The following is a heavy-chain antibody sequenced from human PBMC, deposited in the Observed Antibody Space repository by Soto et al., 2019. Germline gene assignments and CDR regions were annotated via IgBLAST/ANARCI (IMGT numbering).Heavy chain of an antibody. CDR1: GYTFTGYY. CDR2: INPHSRRT. CDR3: ATTDKVGDGYDSIFYYYYYGMDV. V-gene: IGHV1-2*02. J-gene: IGHJ6*02. Sequence: ASVTVSCKSSGYTFTGYYMHWVRHVHGQGLGRMGWINPHSRRTKYAQQIQGSDTKTRDTSITTAYMELSRLRSDDTAVYYCATTDKVGDGYDSIFYYYYYGMDVCGQGTTVTVSS. D-gene: IGHD5-12*01.